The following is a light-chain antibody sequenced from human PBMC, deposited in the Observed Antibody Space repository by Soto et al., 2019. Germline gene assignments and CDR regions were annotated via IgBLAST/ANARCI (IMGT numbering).Light chain of an antibody. J-gene: IGKJ1*01. CDR2: DAS. CDR3: QQRSNWPPTWT. Sequence: EIVLTQSPATLSLSPGERATLSCRASQRVSSYLAWYQQKPGQAPRLLIYDASHRATGIPARFSGSGSGTDFTLTISSLEPEDFAVYYCQQRSNWPPTWTFGQGTKVEIK. CDR1: QRVSSY. V-gene: IGKV3-11*01.